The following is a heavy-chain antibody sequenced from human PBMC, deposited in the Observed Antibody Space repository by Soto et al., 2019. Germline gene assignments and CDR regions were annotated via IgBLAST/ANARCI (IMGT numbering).Heavy chain of an antibody. D-gene: IGHD2-15*01. V-gene: IGHV3-23*01. J-gene: IGHJ4*02. CDR3: AKTGPGTARIRFDY. CDR1: GFTFRAYT. Sequence: EVQLLESGGGLVQPGGSLRLSCAGSGFTFRAYTMAWVRQAPGKGLEWVSGIDGRDGTYYADSVKGRFNISRDSSRNTLLLQMNSLRADDTAVYYCAKTGPGTARIRFDYWGQRALVTVSS. CDR2: IDGRDGT.